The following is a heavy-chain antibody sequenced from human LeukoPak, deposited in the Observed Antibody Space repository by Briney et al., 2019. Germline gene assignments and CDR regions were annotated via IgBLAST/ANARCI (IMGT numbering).Heavy chain of an antibody. CDR2: IIPIFGTA. CDR1: GGTFSSYA. J-gene: IGHJ5*02. CDR3: AREMAYIAAPFDP. Sequence: AASVKVSCKASGGTFSSYAISWVRQAPGQGLEWMGGIIPIFGTANYAQKFQGRVTTTADESTSTAYMELSSLRSEDTAVYYCAREMAYIAAPFDPWGQGTLVTVSS. V-gene: IGHV1-69*13. D-gene: IGHD6-13*01.